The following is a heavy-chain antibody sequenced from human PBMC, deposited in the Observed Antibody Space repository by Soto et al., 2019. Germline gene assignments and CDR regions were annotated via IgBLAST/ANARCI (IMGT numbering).Heavy chain of an antibody. CDR1: GGTFSSYT. J-gene: IGHJ5*02. V-gene: IGHV1-69*02. D-gene: IGHD6-13*01. CDR2: IIPILGIA. CDR3: ARHHSRSRGYNWFDP. Sequence: QVQLVQSGAEVKKPGSSVKVSCKASGGTFSSYTISWVRQAPGQGLEWMGRIIPILGIANYAQKFQGRVTITAAKSTSKAYMELSSLRSEDTAVYYCARHHSRSRGYNWFDPWGQGTLVTVSS.